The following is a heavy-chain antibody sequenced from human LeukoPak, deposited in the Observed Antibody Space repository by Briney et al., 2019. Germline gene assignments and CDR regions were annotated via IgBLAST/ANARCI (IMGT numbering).Heavy chain of an antibody. CDR1: GDSISSGGFY. CDR3: ARATLRGDPFDF. J-gene: IGHJ4*02. D-gene: IGHD5-24*01. Sequence: SETLSLTCIVSGDSISSGGFYWTWIRQHPGKGLEWIGYIFSSGNTYHHPSLKGRLLISVDTSKSQSSLRLSSVTAADTAVYYCARATLRGDPFDFWGQGIQVTVSS. V-gene: IGHV4-31*03. CDR2: IFSSGNT.